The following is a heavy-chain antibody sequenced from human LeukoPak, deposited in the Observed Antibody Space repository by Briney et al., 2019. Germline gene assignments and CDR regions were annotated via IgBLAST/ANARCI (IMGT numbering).Heavy chain of an antibody. Sequence: SGTLSLTCTVSGVSISGYYWSWIRQPPGKRLEWIGYIHPSGSTNYNPSLKSRDTISVDTSKNQFSLRLTSVTVADTAVYYCAEGVDRKKVDRWGQGTLVTVSS. D-gene: IGHD2-8*01. V-gene: IGHV4-4*08. J-gene: IGHJ4*02. CDR2: IHPSGST. CDR3: AEGVDRKKVDR. CDR1: GVSISGYY.